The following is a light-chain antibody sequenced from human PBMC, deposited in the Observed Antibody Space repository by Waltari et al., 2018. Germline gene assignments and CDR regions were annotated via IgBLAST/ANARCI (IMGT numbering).Light chain of an antibody. CDR2: GAS. J-gene: IGKJ1*01. CDR1: QSVTRA. V-gene: IGKV3-20*01. CDR3: QHYLRLPVT. Sequence: EIVLTQSPGTLSLSPGESAPLSCRTSQSVTRALAWYQQKPGQAPRLLIDGASNRATGIPDRFSGSGSGTDFSLTISSLEPEDFAVYYCQHYLRLPVTFGQGTKVEVK.